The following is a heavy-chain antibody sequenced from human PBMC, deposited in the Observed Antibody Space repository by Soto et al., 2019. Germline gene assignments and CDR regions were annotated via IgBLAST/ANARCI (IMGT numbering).Heavy chain of an antibody. CDR3: ARVSGSGSYRY. V-gene: IGHV4-31*03. D-gene: IGHD3-10*01. J-gene: IGHJ4*02. Sequence: QVQLQESGPGLVKPSQTLSLTCTVSGGSISSGGYYWSWIRQHPGKGLGWIGYIYYSGSTYYNPSLKSRVTISGDTAKNQFSLKLSSVTAADTAVYYCARVSGSGSYRYWGQGTLVTVSS. CDR2: IYYSGST. CDR1: GGSISSGGYY.